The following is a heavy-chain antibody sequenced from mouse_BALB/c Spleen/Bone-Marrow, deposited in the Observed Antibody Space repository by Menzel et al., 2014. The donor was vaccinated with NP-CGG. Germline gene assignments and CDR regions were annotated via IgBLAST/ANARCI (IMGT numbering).Heavy chain of an antibody. CDR3: ASTYYGNPFAY. CDR1: GFTFSDYY. Sequence: EVHLVESGGGLVQPGGSLKLSCATSGFTFSDYYMYWVRPTPEKRLEWVAYISNGGGSTYYPDTVKGRFTISRDNAKNTLYLQMSRLKSEDTAMYYCASTYYGNPFAYWGQGTLVTVSA. CDR2: ISNGGGST. V-gene: IGHV5-12*02. J-gene: IGHJ3*01. D-gene: IGHD2-10*01.